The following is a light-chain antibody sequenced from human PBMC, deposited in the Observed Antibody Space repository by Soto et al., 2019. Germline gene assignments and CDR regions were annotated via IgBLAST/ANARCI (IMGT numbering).Light chain of an antibody. J-gene: IGKJ2*01. CDR2: DAS. Sequence: EIVLTQSPATLSLSPGERATLSCGASQSVSSSDLAWYQQKPGLAPRLLIYDASIRAPGIPDRFSGNGSGTHFTLTISRLEPEDFAVYYCQQYGSSPYTFGQGTKLEI. V-gene: IGKV3D-20*01. CDR3: QQYGSSPYT. CDR1: QSVSSSD.